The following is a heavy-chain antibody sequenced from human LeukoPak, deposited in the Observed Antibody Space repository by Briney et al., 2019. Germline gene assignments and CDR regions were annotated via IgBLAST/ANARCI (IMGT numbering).Heavy chain of an antibody. CDR1: GYTFTTYG. D-gene: IGHD2-15*01. CDR3: AIPSLGYCSGGSCWGYYMDV. J-gene: IGHJ6*03. V-gene: IGHV1-18*01. CDR2: ISTYTGNP. Sequence: ASVNVSCKAAGYTFTTYGITWVRQAPGQGLEWMGWISTYTGNPNYAQKIQGRVTMTTDTSTRTAYMELRSLRSDDTAVYYCAIPSLGYCSGGSCWGYYMDVWGKGTTVTVSS.